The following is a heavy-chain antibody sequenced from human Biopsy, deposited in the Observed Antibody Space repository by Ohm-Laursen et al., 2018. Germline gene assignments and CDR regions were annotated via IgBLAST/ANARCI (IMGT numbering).Heavy chain of an antibody. V-gene: IGHV4-59*08. J-gene: IGHJ5*02. CDR3: ARHRGGMPSSGNWFDH. Sequence: SDTLSLTCSVSGYSMSTYYWSWIRQPPGKGLEWIGYIYYSGSTNYNPSLKSRVTISVDMSKNQFSLKLTSVAAAATAVYYCARHRGGMPSSGNWFDHWGQGTLVTVSS. D-gene: IGHD2-2*01. CDR2: IYYSGST. CDR1: GYSMSTYY.